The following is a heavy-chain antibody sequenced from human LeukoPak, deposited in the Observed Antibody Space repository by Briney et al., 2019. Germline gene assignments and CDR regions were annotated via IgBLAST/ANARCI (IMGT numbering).Heavy chain of an antibody. CDR2: IYWDDDK. Sequence: SGPTLVKPTQTLTLTCTFSGFSLSTSGVGVGWIRQPPGKALEWLALIYWDDDKRYSPSLQSRLTITKDTSKNQVVLTMTNMDPVDTATYYCAHSGPRIVVVAATRGWFDNWGQGTLVTVSS. J-gene: IGHJ5*02. CDR1: GFSLSTSGVG. CDR3: AHSGPRIVVVAATRGWFDN. D-gene: IGHD2-21*02. V-gene: IGHV2-5*02.